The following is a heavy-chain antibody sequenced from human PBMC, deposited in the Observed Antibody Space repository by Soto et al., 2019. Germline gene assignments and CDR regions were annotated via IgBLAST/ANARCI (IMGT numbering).Heavy chain of an antibody. CDR2: ISGSGGSK. Sequence: GGSLRLSCAASGFTFSSYAMSWVRQAPGKGLEWVSAISGSGGSKYYADSVKGRFTISRDNSKNTLYLQMNSLRAEDTAVYYCAKDYSSGSYYFDYWGQGTLVTVSS. CDR1: GFTFSSYA. D-gene: IGHD6-19*01. V-gene: IGHV3-23*01. J-gene: IGHJ4*02. CDR3: AKDYSSGSYYFDY.